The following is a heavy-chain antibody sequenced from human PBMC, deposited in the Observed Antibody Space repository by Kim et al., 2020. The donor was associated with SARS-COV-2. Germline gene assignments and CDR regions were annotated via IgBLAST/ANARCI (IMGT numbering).Heavy chain of an antibody. CDR3: ARVSVAGLDS. D-gene: IGHD6-19*01. CDR2: IYTSGST. J-gene: IGHJ4*02. CDR1: GGSISSGSYY. Sequence: SETLSLTCIVSGGSISSGSYYWSWIRQPAGKGLEWIGRIYTSGSTNYNPSLKSRVTISIDKSKNQFSLKLSSVTAADTAVYYCARVSVAGLDSWGQGTLVTVSS. V-gene: IGHV4-61*02.